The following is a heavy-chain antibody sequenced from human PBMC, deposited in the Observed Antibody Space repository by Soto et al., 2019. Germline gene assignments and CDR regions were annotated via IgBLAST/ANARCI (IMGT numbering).Heavy chain of an antibody. CDR3: ARGMAEGQIFYYFDY. V-gene: IGHV3-9*01. CDR2: ISWNSDVM. J-gene: IGHJ4*02. Sequence: GGSLRLSCAASGFMFGNYAIHWVRQAPGKGLEWVSGISWNSDVMGYADSVKGRFTISRDNARNSVYLKLRSVTAADTAVYYCARGMAEGQIFYYFDYWGQGALVTVSS. CDR1: GFMFGNYA. D-gene: IGHD3-9*01.